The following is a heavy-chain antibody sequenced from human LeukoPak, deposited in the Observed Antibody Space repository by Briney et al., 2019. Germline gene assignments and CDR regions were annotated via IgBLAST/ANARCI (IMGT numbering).Heavy chain of an antibody. CDR1: GGSFSGYY. V-gene: IGHV4-34*01. CDR3: AISSILGKFVY. CDR2: INHSGST. J-gene: IGHJ4*02. Sequence: SETLSLTCAVYGGSFSGYYWSWIRQPPGKGLEWIGEINHSGSTNYNPALKSRVTISVDTSKNQFSLKLSSVTGADTCVYYCAISSILGKFVYWGQGTLVTVSS. D-gene: IGHD6-13*01.